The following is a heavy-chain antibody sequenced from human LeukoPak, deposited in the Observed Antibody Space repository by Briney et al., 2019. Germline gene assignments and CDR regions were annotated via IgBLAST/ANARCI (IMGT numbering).Heavy chain of an antibody. J-gene: IGHJ6*02. CDR1: GFSFDDYT. CDR3: AKDRPFPYGMDV. CDR2: ITWDGARI. V-gene: IGHV3-43*01. Sequence: GGSLRLSCAASGFSFDDYTMYWLRQAPGKGLEWVSLITWDGARIYYADSVKGRFTISRDNSKNSLYLQMNSLRTEDTALYYCAKDRPFPYGMDVWGQGTTVTVSS.